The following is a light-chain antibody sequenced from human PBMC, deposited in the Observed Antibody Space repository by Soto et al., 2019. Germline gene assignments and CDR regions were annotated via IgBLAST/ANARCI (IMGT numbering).Light chain of an antibody. J-gene: IGKJ1*01. CDR2: GAS. Sequence: EIVLTQSPGTLSLSPGERATLSCRASQSVGSIYLAWYQQRPGQVPRRLIYGASNRETGIPVRFSGSGSGTEFTLTISGLEPEDFAVYYCQQYDSSSSTFGQGTKVDI. V-gene: IGKV3-20*01. CDR3: QQYDSSSST. CDR1: QSVGSIY.